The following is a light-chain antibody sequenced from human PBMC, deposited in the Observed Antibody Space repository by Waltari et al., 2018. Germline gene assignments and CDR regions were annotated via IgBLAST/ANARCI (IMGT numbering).Light chain of an antibody. CDR3: QKYNSAPWT. Sequence: DIQLTQSPSSLSASVGDRVTITCRASQCISNYLAWYQQNPGKVPKLLIYAASTLQSGVPSRFSGSGSGTDFTLTISSLQPEDVATYYCQKYNSAPWTFGQGTKVEIK. CDR2: AAS. J-gene: IGKJ1*01. V-gene: IGKV1-27*01. CDR1: QCISNY.